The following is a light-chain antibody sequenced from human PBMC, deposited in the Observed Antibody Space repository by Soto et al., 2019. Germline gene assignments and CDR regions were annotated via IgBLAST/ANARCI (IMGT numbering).Light chain of an antibody. CDR3: QHSYSSPT. Sequence: DIQVTQSTSSLSASVGDRVTITCRASQNIFTYLNWYQQRPGQAPNLLIYATSNLQSGVPSRFSGSGSGTDFTLTISSLQPEAFETYYCQHSYSSPTFGQGTMVEIK. V-gene: IGKV1-39*01. CDR2: ATS. CDR1: QNIFTY. J-gene: IGKJ2*01.